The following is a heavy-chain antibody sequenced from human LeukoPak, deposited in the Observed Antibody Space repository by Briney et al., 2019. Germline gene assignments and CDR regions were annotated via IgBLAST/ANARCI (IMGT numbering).Heavy chain of an antibody. CDR2: IGSDNKP. CDR3: ARDRDTAMESYYYYYGMDV. CDR1: GFTFSAYA. V-gene: IGHV3-23*01. J-gene: IGHJ6*02. Sequence: PGGSLRLSCEASGFTFSAYAMTWVRQAPGKGLEWVSSIGSDNKPHYSESVKGRFAVSRDNSKSMLFLQLNSLRAEDTALYYCARDRDTAMESYYYYYGMDVWGQGTTVTVSS. D-gene: IGHD5-18*01.